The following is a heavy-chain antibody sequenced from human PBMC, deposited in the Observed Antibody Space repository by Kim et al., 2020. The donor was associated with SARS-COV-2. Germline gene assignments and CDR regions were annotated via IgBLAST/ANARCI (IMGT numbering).Heavy chain of an antibody. CDR3: AIGYCSSTSCYVGYNWFDP. CDR2: IIPIFGTA. V-gene: IGHV1-69*13. J-gene: IGHJ5*02. Sequence: SVKVSCKASGGTFSSYAISWVRQAPGQGLEWMGGIIPIFGTANYAQKFQGRVTITADESTSTAYMELSSLRSEDTAVYYCAIGYCSSTSCYVGYNWFDPWGQGTLVTVSS. CDR1: GGTFSSYA. D-gene: IGHD2-2*01.